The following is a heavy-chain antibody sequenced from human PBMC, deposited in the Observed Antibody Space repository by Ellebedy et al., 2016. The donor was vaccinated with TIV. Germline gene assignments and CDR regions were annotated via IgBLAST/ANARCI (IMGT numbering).Heavy chain of an antibody. D-gene: IGHD3-3*01. CDR3: AREGATMIFGVLVGGLDY. CDR2: LSSYNGNT. V-gene: IGHV1-18*04. CDR1: VYTFTSYG. Sequence: AASVKVSCKASVYTFTSYGISWVRQAPGRGLEWMGWLSSYNGNTKYAQKFQDRVTLTTDTSTGSAYMELRGLRSDDTAVYYCAREGATMIFGVLVGGLDYWGQGTLVTVSS. J-gene: IGHJ4*01.